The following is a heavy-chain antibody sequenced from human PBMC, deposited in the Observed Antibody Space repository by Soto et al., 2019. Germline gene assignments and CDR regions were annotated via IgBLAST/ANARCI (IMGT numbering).Heavy chain of an antibody. CDR2: IYYSGST. CDR1: GGSISSGGYY. D-gene: IGHD6-6*01. V-gene: IGHV4-31*03. Sequence: QVQLQESGPGLVKPSQTLSLTCTVSGGSISSGGYYWSWIRQHPGKGLGWIGYIYYSGSTYYNPSLKSRVTIAVDTSKNQFPLRLSSVTAADTAVYYCARVADRYYYYYYMDVWGKGTTVTVSS. J-gene: IGHJ6*03. CDR3: ARVADRYYYYYYMDV.